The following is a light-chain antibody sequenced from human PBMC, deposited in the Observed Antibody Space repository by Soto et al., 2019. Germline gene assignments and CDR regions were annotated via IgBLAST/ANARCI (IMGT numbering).Light chain of an antibody. Sequence: EIVMTQSPATLSVSPGERATLSCRASQSVSSNLAWYQQKPGQAPRLLIYGASTRATGIPARLSGSGSGTEFTLTISSLQSEDFAVYYCQLGITFGQGTKLEIK. J-gene: IGKJ2*01. V-gene: IGKV3-15*01. CDR3: QLGIT. CDR1: QSVSSN. CDR2: GAS.